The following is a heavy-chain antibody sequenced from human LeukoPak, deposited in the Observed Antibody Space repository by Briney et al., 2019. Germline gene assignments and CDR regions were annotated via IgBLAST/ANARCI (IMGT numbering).Heavy chain of an antibody. D-gene: IGHD4-17*01. CDR3: AKGDYGYYYYMDV. CDR2: ISGPGGST. Sequence: SGGSLRLSCAASGFTFSSYAMTWVRQAPGKGLEWVSTISGPGGSTYYGDSVKGRFTTSRDNSKNTVYLQMNSLRADDTAIYYCAKGDYGYYYYMDVWGKGTTVTVSS. CDR1: GFTFSSYA. V-gene: IGHV3-23*01. J-gene: IGHJ6*03.